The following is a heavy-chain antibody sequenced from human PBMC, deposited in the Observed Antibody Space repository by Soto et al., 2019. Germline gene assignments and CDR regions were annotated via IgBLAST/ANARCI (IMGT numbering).Heavy chain of an antibody. J-gene: IGHJ2*01. CDR1: GGSISSYY. CDR2: IYYSGST. CDR3: VKGAYYYGSGSYYPIWYFDL. V-gene: IGHV4-59*01. Sequence: QVQLQESGPGLVKPSETLSLTCTVSGGSISSYYWSWIRQPPGKGLEWIGYIYYSGSTNYNPSLKNRVTISVDTSKNQFSLKLSSVTAADTAVYYCVKGAYYYGSGSYYPIWYFDLWGRGTLVTVSS. D-gene: IGHD3-10*01.